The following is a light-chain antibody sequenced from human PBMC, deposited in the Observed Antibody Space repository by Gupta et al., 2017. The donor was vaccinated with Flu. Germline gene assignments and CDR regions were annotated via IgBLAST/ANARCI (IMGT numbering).Light chain of an antibody. CDR2: QVS. CDR1: QSLVYSDGNTY. J-gene: IGKJ1*01. Sequence: DVVMPQSPLSLPVTLGQPASISCRSSQSLVYSDGNTYLHWFQQRPGQSPRRLIYQVSHRKSGVPDRFSCSGSGTDFTLKISRVEAEDVGVYYCMQGSRWPWAFGQGTKVEIK. CDR3: MQGSRWPWA. V-gene: IGKV2-30*01.